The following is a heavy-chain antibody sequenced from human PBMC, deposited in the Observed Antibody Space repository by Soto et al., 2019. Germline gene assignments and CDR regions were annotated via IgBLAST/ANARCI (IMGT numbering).Heavy chain of an antibody. J-gene: IGHJ2*01. V-gene: IGHV1-69*02. CDR1: GGTFSSYT. CDR2: IIPILGIA. CDR3: ASPQYPYYYDSSKYRTHWYFDL. Sequence: QVQLVQSGAEVKKPGSSVKVSCKASGGTFSSYTISWVRQAPGQGLEWMGRIIPILGIANYAQKFQGRVTITADKSTSTAYMELSSLRSEDTAVYYCASPQYPYYYDSSKYRTHWYFDLWGRGTLVTVSS. D-gene: IGHD3-22*01.